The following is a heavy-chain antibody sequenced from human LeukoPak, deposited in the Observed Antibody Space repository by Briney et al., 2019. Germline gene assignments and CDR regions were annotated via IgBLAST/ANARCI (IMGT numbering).Heavy chain of an antibody. CDR3: ARHYGNHDILAGQPPWGLDV. D-gene: IGHD3-9*01. J-gene: IGHJ6*02. Sequence: GESLKISCKGSGYSFTNYCIGWVRQMPGTGLEWMGIIYPGDSDTRYSPSFQGQVTISGDKSINTVYLQWSSLQASDTATYYCARHYGNHDILAGQPPWGLDVWGQGTTVIVSS. CDR1: GYSFTNYC. V-gene: IGHV5-51*01. CDR2: IYPGDSDT.